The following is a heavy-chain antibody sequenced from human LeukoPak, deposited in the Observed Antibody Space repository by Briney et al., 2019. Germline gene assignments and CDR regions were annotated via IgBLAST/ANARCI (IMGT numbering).Heavy chain of an antibody. CDR3: ARGKYSSSCPPFDP. V-gene: IGHV3-9*01. J-gene: IGHJ5*02. CDR2: ISWNSGSI. Sequence: HPGGSLRLSCAASGFTFDDYAMHWVRQAPGKGLEWVSGISWNSGSIGYADSVKGRFTISRDNAKNSLYLQMNSLRAEDTAVYYCARGKYSSSCPPFDPWGQGTLVTVSS. CDR1: GFTFDDYA. D-gene: IGHD6-13*01.